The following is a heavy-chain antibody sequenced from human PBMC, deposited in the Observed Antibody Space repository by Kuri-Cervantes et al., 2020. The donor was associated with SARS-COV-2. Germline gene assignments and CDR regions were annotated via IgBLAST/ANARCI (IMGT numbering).Heavy chain of an antibody. CDR2: IIPIFGAA. V-gene: IGHV1-69*13. D-gene: IGHD6-19*01. CDR3: ASQEGSGWYPASFQH. CDR1: GGTFSSYA. J-gene: IGHJ1*01. Sequence: SVKVSCKASGGTFSSYAISWVRQAPGQGLEWMGRIIPIFGAANYAQKFQGRVTITADESTSTAYMELSSLRSEDTAVYYCASQEGSGWYPASFQHWGQGTLVTVSS.